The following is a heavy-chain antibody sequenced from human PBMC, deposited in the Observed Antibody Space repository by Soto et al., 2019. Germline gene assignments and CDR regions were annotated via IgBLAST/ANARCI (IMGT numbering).Heavy chain of an antibody. Sequence: ASVKVSCKASGYTFTSYGINWVRQAPGQGLEWMGWITPYNGNTEYAQKLQGRVTMTTDTSTSTASMELRSLRSDDTAVYYCARGRGYYYYSMDVWGKGTTVTVSS. J-gene: IGHJ6*03. CDR1: GYTFTSYG. CDR2: ITPYNGNT. CDR3: ARGRGYYYYSMDV. V-gene: IGHV1-18*01.